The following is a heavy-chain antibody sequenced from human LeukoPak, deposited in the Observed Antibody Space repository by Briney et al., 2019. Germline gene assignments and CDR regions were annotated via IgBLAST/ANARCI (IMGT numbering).Heavy chain of an antibody. J-gene: IGHJ5*02. CDR3: ARDLNDFWSGYPNWFDP. CDR1: GFTFIIYS. D-gene: IGHD3-3*01. V-gene: IGHV3-21*01. Sequence: GGSLRLSCAASGFTFIIYSMNWVRQAPGKGLEWVSSISSSSSYIYYADSVKGRFTISRDNAKNSLYLQMNSLRAEDTAVYYCARDLNDFWSGYPNWFDPWGQGTLVTVSS. CDR2: ISSSSSYI.